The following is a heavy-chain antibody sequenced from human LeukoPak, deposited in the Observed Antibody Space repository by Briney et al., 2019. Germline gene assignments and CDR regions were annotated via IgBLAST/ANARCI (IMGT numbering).Heavy chain of an antibody. Sequence: GGSLRLSCAASGFTFSSYGMHWVRQAPGKGLEWVAFIRYDGSNKYYADSAKGRFTISRDNSKNTLYLQMNSLRAEDTAVYYCAKVGCSGGSCYSPYYYYYMDVWGKGTTVTISS. CDR1: GFTFSSYG. D-gene: IGHD2-15*01. CDR2: IRYDGSNK. V-gene: IGHV3-30*02. J-gene: IGHJ6*03. CDR3: AKVGCSGGSCYSPYYYYYMDV.